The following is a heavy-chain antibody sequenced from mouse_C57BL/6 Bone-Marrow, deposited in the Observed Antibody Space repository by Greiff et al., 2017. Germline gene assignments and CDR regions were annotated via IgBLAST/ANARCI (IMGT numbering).Heavy chain of an antibody. CDR1: GYSFTDYN. J-gene: IGHJ1*03. D-gene: IGHD4-1*02. CDR3: GPTTGAYWYFDV. V-gene: IGHV1-39*01. Sequence: VQLKASGPELVKPGASVKISCKASGYSFTDYNMNWVKQSNGKSLEWIGVINPNYGTTSYNQKFKGKATLTVDQSSSTAYMQLNSLTSEDSAVYYCGPTTGAYWYFDVWGTGTTVTVSS. CDR2: INPNYGTT.